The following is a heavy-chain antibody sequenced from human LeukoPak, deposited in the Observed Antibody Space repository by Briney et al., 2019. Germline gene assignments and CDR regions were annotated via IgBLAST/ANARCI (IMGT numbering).Heavy chain of an antibody. J-gene: IGHJ4*02. D-gene: IGHD1-1*01. V-gene: IGHV3-49*03. CDR2: IRSKAYGGTT. Sequence: GGSLRLSCTASGFTFGDYRLRWFRQAPGKGLEWVGFIRSKAYGGTTEYAASVEGRFTISRDDSKSIAYLHMNSLKTEDTAVYYCTRGLRLERSFDYWGQGTLVTVSS. CDR1: GFTFGDYR. CDR3: TRGLRLERSFDY.